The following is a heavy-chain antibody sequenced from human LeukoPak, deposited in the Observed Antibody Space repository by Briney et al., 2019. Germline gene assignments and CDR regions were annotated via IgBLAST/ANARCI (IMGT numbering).Heavy chain of an antibody. CDR3: ARMGYSSSGYYYHGMDV. D-gene: IGHD6-6*01. V-gene: IGHV3-30-3*01. CDR2: ISSDGSNK. Sequence: GRSLRLSCAASGFTFSTYAMHWVRQAPGKGLEWVAVISSDGSNKYYADSVKGRFTISRDNSKNTLYLQMNRLRAEDTAVYYCARMGYSSSGYYYHGMDVWGQGTTVTVSS. J-gene: IGHJ6*02. CDR1: GFTFSTYA.